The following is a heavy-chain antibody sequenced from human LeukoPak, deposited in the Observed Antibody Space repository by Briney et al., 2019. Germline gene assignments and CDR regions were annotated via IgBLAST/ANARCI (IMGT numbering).Heavy chain of an antibody. Sequence: GASVKVSCKVSGYTLTELSTHWVRQAPGKGLEWMGGFDPEDGETIYAQKFQGRVTMTEDTSTDTAYMELSSLRSEDTAVYYCATAKVGATRTYYYYYMDVWGKGTTVTVSS. CDR2: FDPEDGET. D-gene: IGHD1-26*01. CDR3: ATAKVGATRTYYYYYMDV. CDR1: GYTLTELS. J-gene: IGHJ6*03. V-gene: IGHV1-24*01.